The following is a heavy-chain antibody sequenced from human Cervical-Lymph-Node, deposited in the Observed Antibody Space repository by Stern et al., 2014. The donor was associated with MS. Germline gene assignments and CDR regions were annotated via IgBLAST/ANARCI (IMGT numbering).Heavy chain of an antibody. CDR2: VSYPGST. D-gene: IGHD3-22*01. Sequence: QVQLQESGPGLVKPSETLSLPCTVSVGSLSAYPWSWIRQPPGKALPWIWHVSYPGSTNYNPSLKSRVTISIDTSKNQFSLRLSSVTAADTAVYYCARLTYYYDRTQARYGYFDLWGRGTLVTVSS. J-gene: IGHJ2*01. CDR1: VGSLSAYP. CDR3: ARLTYYYDRTQARYGYFDL. V-gene: IGHV4-59*01.